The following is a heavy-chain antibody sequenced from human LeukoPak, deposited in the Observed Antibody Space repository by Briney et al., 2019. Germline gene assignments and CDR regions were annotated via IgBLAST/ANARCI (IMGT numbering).Heavy chain of an antibody. V-gene: IGHV3-53*01. J-gene: IGHJ3*02. D-gene: IGHD1-26*01. CDR3: ARGQSYYEAFDI. CDR2: IYSGGST. Sequence: GGSLRLSCAASGFIVSSNYMSWVRRAPGKGLEWVSVIYSGGSTNYADSVKGRFTISRDNSKNTLHLQMNSLRVEDTAVYYCARGQSYYEAFDIWGQGTMVTVSS. CDR1: GFIVSSNY.